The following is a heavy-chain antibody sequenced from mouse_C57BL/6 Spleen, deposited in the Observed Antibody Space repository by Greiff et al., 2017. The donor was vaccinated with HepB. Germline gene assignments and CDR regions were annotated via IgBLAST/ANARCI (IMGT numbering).Heavy chain of an antibody. V-gene: IGHV1-80*01. D-gene: IGHD3-2*02. Sequence: QVQLQQSGAELVKPGASVKISCKASGYAFSSYWMNWVKQRPGKGLEWIGQIYPGDGDTNYNGKFKGKATLTAEKSSSPAYMQLSSLTSEVSAVYFCARSGGSYYLGYWGQGTTRSDSS. J-gene: IGHJ2*01. CDR3: ARSGGSYYLGY. CDR1: GYAFSSYW. CDR2: IYPGDGDT.